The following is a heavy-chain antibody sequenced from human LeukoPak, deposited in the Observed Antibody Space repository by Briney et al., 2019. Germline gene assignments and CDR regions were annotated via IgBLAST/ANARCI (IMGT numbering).Heavy chain of an antibody. Sequence: RAGGSLRLSCAASGYTFTSYYMHWVRQAPGQGLEWMGIINPSGGSTSYAQKFQGRVTMTRDTSTSTVYMELSSLRSEDTAVYYCARGDPTDYYDSGLDYWGQGTLVTVSS. V-gene: IGHV1-46*01. J-gene: IGHJ4*02. D-gene: IGHD3-22*01. CDR3: ARGDPTDYYDSGLDY. CDR1: GYTFTSYY. CDR2: INPSGGST.